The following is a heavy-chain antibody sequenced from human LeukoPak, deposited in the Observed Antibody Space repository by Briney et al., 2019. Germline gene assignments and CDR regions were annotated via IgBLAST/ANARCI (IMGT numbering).Heavy chain of an antibody. CDR1: GFTFSSYS. Sequence: PGGSLRLSCAASGFTFSSYSMNWVRQAPGKGLEWVSFIRSSSSDIYYADSVKGRFTISRDNAKNSRYLQMDSLRAEDTAVYYCARVRSGSLDYWGQGTLVTVSS. D-gene: IGHD1-26*01. CDR2: IRSSSSDI. CDR3: ARVRSGSLDY. J-gene: IGHJ4*02. V-gene: IGHV3-21*01.